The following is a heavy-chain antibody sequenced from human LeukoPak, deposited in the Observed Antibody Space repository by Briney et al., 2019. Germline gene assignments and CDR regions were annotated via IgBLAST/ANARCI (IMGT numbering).Heavy chain of an antibody. V-gene: IGHV4-61*05. Sequence: SETLSLTCTVSGGSISSSSYYWSWIRQPPGKGLEWIGYIYYSGSTNYNPSLKSRVTISVDTSKNQFSLKLSSVTAADTAVYYCARHVEWELNFDYWGQGTLVTVSS. CDR2: IYYSGST. D-gene: IGHD1-26*01. CDR3: ARHVEWELNFDY. J-gene: IGHJ4*02. CDR1: GGSISSSSYY.